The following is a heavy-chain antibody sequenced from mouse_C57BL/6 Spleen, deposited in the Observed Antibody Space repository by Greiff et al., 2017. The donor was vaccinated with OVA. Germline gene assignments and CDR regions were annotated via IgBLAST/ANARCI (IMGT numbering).Heavy chain of an antibody. CDR1: GYTFTSYW. D-gene: IGHD3-2*02. J-gene: IGHJ4*01. CDR2: IYPSDSET. Sequence: QVQLKESGAELVRPGSSVKLSCKASGYTFTSYWMDWVKQRPGQGLEWIGNIYPSDSETHYNQKFKDKATLTVDKSSSTAYMQLSSLTSEDSAVYYCARRDSSGYVRAMDYWGQGTSVTVSS. CDR3: ARRDSSGYVRAMDY. V-gene: IGHV1-61*01.